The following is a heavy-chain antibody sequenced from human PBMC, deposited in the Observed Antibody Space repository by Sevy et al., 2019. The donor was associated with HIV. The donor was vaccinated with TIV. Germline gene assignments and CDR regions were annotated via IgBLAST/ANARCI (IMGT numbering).Heavy chain of an antibody. J-gene: IGHJ4*02. V-gene: IGHV1-69*13. CDR3: ARGYCSGGSCYRYLFNFDY. Sequence: ASVKVSCKASGGTFSSYPISWVRQAPGQGLEWMGGIIPIFGTATYAQKFQGRVTITADESTSTAYMELSSLRSEDTAVYYCARGYCSGGSCYRYLFNFDYWGQGTLVTVSS. CDR1: GGTFSSYP. D-gene: IGHD2-15*01. CDR2: IIPIFGTA.